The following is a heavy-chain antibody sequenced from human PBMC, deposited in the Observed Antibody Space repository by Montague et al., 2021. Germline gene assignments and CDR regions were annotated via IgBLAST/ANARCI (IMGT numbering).Heavy chain of an antibody. J-gene: IGHJ4*02. CDR3: AKIGFSKYGSVDC. D-gene: IGHD2-8*01. Sequence: SLSLSLAASGFTFNSYWMYWVRQAPGKGLVWVSHIHHDGRITTYADSVKGRFTISRDNAKNTLYLQMNSLRAEDTAVYYCAKIGFSKYGSVDCWGQGTLVTVSS. V-gene: IGHV3-74*01. CDR1: GFTFNSYW. CDR2: IHHDGRIT.